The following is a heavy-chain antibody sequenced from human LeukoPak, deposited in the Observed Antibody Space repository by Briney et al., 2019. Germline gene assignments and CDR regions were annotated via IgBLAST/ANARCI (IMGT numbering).Heavy chain of an antibody. Sequence: GGSLRLSCAASGFTFSSYAMSWVRQAPGKGLEWVSAISGSGGSTYYADSVKGRFTISRDNSKNTLYLQMNSLRAEDTAVYYCAKGPPSQWELLGVVYYYYMDVWGKGTTVTISS. CDR1: GFTFSSYA. CDR2: ISGSGGST. J-gene: IGHJ6*03. D-gene: IGHD1-26*01. V-gene: IGHV3-23*01. CDR3: AKGPPSQWELLGVVYYYYMDV.